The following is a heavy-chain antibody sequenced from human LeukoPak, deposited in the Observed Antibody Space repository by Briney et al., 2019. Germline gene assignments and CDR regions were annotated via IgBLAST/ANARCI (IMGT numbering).Heavy chain of an antibody. CDR1: GGTFSSYA. CDR2: IIPIFGTA. J-gene: IGHJ4*02. CDR3: AREGYCTNGVCYLFDY. V-gene: IGHV1-69*13. D-gene: IGHD2-8*01. Sequence: SVKVSCKASGGTFSSYAISWVRQAPGQGLEWMGGIIPIFGTANYAQKFQGRVTITADESTSTAYMELSSLRSEDTAVYYCAREGYCTNGVCYLFDYWGQGTLVTVSS.